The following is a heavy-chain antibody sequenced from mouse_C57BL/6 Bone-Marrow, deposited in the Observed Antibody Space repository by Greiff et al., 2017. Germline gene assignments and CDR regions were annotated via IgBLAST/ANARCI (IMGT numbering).Heavy chain of an antibody. CDR1: GFTFSSYT. Sequence: DVKLVESGGGLVKPGGSLKLSCAASGFTFSSYTMSWVRQTPEKRLEWVATISGGGGNTYYPDSVKGRFTISRDNAKNTLYLQMSSRRSEDTALYYCARHGYYFDYWGQGTTLTVSS. CDR2: ISGGGGNT. CDR3: ARHGYYFDY. V-gene: IGHV5-9*01. J-gene: IGHJ2*01.